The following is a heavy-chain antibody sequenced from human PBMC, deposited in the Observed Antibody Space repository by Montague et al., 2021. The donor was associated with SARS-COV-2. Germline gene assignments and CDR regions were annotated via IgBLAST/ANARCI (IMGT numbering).Heavy chain of an antibody. Sequence: SETLSLTCGVAGGSFNFYYWSWIRQPPGKGLEWIGEINHSGSTNNNPSLKTRVTISIDTSKNQFSLKLSSVTAADTAVYYCASGQEVYDNNGDLNYWGQGTLVTVSS. D-gene: IGHD3-22*01. V-gene: IGHV4-34*01. CDR1: GGSFNFYY. CDR2: INHSGST. CDR3: ASGQEVYDNNGDLNY. J-gene: IGHJ4*02.